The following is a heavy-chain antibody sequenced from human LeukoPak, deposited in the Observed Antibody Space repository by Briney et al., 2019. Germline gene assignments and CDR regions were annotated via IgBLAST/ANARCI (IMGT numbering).Heavy chain of an antibody. D-gene: IGHD3-10*01. CDR3: ASYASGYNWLKA. CDR2: IHPGTGDT. J-gene: IGHJ5*02. V-gene: IGHV1-2*02. Sequence: ASVKVPCQASGATFTGYFIHWVRQAPEQALEWMGWIHPGTGDTNYAQRFQGRVTVTRDTSITTAYMELSSLKSDDTAVYYCASYASGYNWLKAWGQGTLVTVSS. CDR1: GATFTGYF.